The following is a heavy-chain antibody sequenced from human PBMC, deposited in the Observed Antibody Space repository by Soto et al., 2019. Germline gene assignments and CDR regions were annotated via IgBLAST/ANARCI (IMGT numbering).Heavy chain of an antibody. J-gene: IGHJ5*02. D-gene: IGHD3-3*01. V-gene: IGHV4-4*02. CDR2: IYHTGTT. CDR1: SGSGSNTNW. Sequence: LSLTCGVSSGSGSNTNWWSWVRQPPGKGLEWIGEIYHTGTTNYNPSLKSRVTISVDTSKNQFSLKLSSVTAADTAVYYCARGPLLRFLEWSNWFDPWGQGTLVTVSS. CDR3: ARGPLLRFLEWSNWFDP.